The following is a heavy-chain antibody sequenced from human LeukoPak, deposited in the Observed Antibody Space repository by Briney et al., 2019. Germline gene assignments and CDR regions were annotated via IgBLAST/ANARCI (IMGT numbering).Heavy chain of an antibody. V-gene: IGHV4-34*01. CDR3: ARGLTPKSAAAYDY. CDR2: INHSGST. D-gene: IGHD6-13*01. CDR1: GGSFNGYY. J-gene: IGHJ4*02. Sequence: PSETLSLTCAVYGGSFNGYYWSWIRQPPGKGLEWIGEINHSGSTNYNPSLKSRVTISVDTSKNQFSLKLSSVTAADTAVYYCARGLTPKSAAAYDYWGQGTLVTVSS.